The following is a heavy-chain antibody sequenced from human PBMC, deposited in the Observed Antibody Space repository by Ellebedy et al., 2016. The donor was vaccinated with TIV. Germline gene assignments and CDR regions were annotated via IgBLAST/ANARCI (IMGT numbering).Heavy chain of an antibody. CDR2: INQDGRTT. D-gene: IGHD3-10*02. CDR3: ATDKVCFTFDI. CDR1: GFTFSASW. J-gene: IGHJ3*02. Sequence: GESLKISCAASGFTFSASWMTWVRQAPGQGLEWVANINQDGRTTNYVDSVKGRFTISSDNAKNSLYLQLNSLRVDDTAMYYCATDKVCFTFDIWGRGTMVTVSS. V-gene: IGHV3-7*01.